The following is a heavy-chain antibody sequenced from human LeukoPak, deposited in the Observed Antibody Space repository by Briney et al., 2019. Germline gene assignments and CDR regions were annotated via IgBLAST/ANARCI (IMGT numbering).Heavy chain of an antibody. CDR2: IKEDGSEK. Sequence: GGSLRLSCAASGFTFSTYGMSWVRRAPGKGLEGVANIKEDGSEKYYVDSVKGRLTISRDTAKSSLYLQMNSLRAEDTAVYYCARLRAGDYFDYWGQGTLVTVSS. D-gene: IGHD6-19*01. J-gene: IGHJ4*02. CDR3: ARLRAGDYFDY. CDR1: GFTFSTYG. V-gene: IGHV3-7*01.